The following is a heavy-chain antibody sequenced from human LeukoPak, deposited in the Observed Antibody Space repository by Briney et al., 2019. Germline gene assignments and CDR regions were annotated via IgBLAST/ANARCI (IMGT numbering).Heavy chain of an antibody. Sequence: GGSLRLSCAASGFTFSSYAMHWFRKAPAKGLEWVAVISYDGSNKYYADSVKGRFTISRDNSKNTLCLQMNSLRAEDTAVHYCARDNGYFDYWGQGTLVTVSS. J-gene: IGHJ4*02. CDR2: ISYDGSNK. CDR3: ARDNGYFDY. CDR1: GFTFSSYA. V-gene: IGHV3-30*04. D-gene: IGHD2-8*01.